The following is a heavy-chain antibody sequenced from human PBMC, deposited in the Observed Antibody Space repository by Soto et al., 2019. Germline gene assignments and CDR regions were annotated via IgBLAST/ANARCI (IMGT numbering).Heavy chain of an antibody. V-gene: IGHV5-10-1*01. CDR3: ARHEAHYEMGDAFDI. J-gene: IGHJ3*02. CDR2: IDPSDSYT. D-gene: IGHD3-3*01. CDR1: GYSFTSYW. Sequence: GESLKISCKGSGYSFTSYWLSWVRQMPGKGLEWMGRIDPSDSYTNYSPSFQGHVTISADKSISTAYLQWSSLKAAETAMYYCARHEAHYEMGDAFDIWGQGTMVTVS.